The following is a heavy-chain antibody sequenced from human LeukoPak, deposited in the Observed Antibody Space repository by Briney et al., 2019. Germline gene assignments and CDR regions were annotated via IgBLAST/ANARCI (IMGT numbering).Heavy chain of an antibody. J-gene: IGHJ4*02. CDR3: ARGSFDFWSGYHSNFDY. V-gene: IGHV4-39*01. Sequence: RQSPGKGLGWSGSIYYSGSTYYNPTLNSRVTISVDTSKNQFSLKVSSVTAADTAVYHCARGSFDFWSGYHSNFDYWGQGTLVTVSS. CDR2: IYYSGST. D-gene: IGHD3-3*01.